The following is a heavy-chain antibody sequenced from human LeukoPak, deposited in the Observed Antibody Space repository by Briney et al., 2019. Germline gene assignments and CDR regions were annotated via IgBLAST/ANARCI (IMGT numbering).Heavy chain of an antibody. CDR3: ARVPGGVFDY. Sequence: SGTLSLTCTVDGGSVSDHFWSWIRQPPGKGLQWIAELNQFGGTNYNPSLESRVTMSVDTSRNQFSLNLTSVTAADTAVYYCARVPGGVFDYWGQGALVTVSS. CDR1: GGSVSDHF. CDR2: LNQFGGT. V-gene: IGHV4-34*01. J-gene: IGHJ4*02. D-gene: IGHD1-26*01.